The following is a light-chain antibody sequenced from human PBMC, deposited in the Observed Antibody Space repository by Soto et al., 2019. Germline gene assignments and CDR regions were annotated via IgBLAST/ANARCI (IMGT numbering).Light chain of an antibody. J-gene: IGKJ5*01. CDR3: QQAHSFPIT. CDR1: QDISCW. Sequence: DIQMTQSPSSVSASVGERVTITCRASQDISCWLAWYQQQSGKAPKLLIYAASSLQRGVPSRFSGSGSGTHFTLTISNLQPEDFATYYCQQAHSFPITFGQGTRLEIK. CDR2: AAS. V-gene: IGKV1-12*01.